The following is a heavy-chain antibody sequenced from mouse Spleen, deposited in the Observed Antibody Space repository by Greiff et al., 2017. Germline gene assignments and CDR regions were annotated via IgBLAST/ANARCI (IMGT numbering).Heavy chain of an antibody. V-gene: IGHV1-18*01. CDR1: GYTFTDYN. D-gene: IGHD3-1*01. CDR2: INPNNGGT. CDR3: ARIGDTARATVFAY. J-gene: IGHJ3*01. Sequence: EVQLQQSGPELVKPGASVKIPCKASGYTFTDYNMDWVKQSHGKSLEWIGDINPNNGGTIYNQKFKGKATLTVDKSSSTAYMELRSLTSEDTAVYYCARIGDTARATVFAYWGQGTLVTVSA.